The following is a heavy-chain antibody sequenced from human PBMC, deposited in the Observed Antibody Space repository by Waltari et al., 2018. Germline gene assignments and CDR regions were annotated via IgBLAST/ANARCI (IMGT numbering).Heavy chain of an antibody. CDR1: GYSISSGYY. J-gene: IGHJ4*02. CDR2: IYHSGST. D-gene: IGHD6-13*01. CDR3: ARHLLSSSWYDY. V-gene: IGHV4-38-2*01. Sequence: LVKPSETLSLTCAVSGYSISSGYYWGWIRQPPGKGLEWIGSIYHSGSTYYNPSLKSRVTISVDTSKNQFSLKLSSVTAADTAVYYCARHLLSSSWYDYWGQGTLVTVSS.